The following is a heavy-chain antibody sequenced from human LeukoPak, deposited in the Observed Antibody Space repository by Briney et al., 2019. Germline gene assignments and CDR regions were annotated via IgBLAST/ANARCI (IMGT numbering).Heavy chain of an antibody. J-gene: IGHJ3*02. V-gene: IGHV1-69*05. CDR1: GGTFSSYA. D-gene: IGHD3-22*01. CDR3: ARVATYYYDSSGSNDAFDI. CDR2: IIPIFGTA. Sequence: SVKVSCKASGGTFSSYAISWVRQAPGQGLEWMGGIIPIFGTANYAQEFQGRVILTTDESTSTAYMELSSLRSEDTAVYYCARVATYYYDSSGSNDAFDIWGQGTMVTVSS.